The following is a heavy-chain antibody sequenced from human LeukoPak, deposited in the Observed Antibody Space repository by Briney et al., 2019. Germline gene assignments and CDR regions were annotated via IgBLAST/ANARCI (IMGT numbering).Heavy chain of an antibody. CDR3: ARHLGMTTVTPFDY. D-gene: IGHD4-17*01. CDR2: IYYSGST. CDR1: GGSISSYY. J-gene: IGHJ4*02. V-gene: IGHV4-59*08. Sequence: PSETLSLTCTVSGGSISSYYWSWIRQPPGKGLEWIGYIYYSGSTNYNPSLKSRVTISVDTSKNQFSLKLSSVTAADTAVYYCARHLGMTTVTPFDYWGQGTLVTASS.